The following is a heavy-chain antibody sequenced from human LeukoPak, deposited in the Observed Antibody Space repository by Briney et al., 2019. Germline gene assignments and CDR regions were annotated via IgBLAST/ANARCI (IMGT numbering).Heavy chain of an antibody. CDR3: TGNYYGSGSYADFNY. CDR2: IRSTADGYAT. CDR1: GFTFSGSA. J-gene: IGHJ4*02. Sequence: GGSLRLSCAASGFTFSGSALHWVRQASGKGLEWVGRIRSTADGYATAYAASVKGRFTISRDDSKNTAYLQMDSLKTEDTAVYYCTGNYYGSGSYADFNYWGQGTLVTVSS. V-gene: IGHV3-73*01. D-gene: IGHD3-10*01.